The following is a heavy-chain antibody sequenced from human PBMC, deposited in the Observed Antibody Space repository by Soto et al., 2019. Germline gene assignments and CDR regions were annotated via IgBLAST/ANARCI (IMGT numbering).Heavy chain of an antibody. J-gene: IGHJ4*01. Sequence: PGGSLRLSCAVSGLTFSNFWRHWVRQAPGKGLLCVSRVTGDGTTTDYADSVKGRFTISRDNAKNTVFLQMNSLRAEDTAVYYCATLNSFGSDFWGHGTLVTVYS. D-gene: IGHD3-3*01. V-gene: IGHV3-74*01. CDR1: GLTFSNFW. CDR3: ATLNSFGSDF. CDR2: VTGDGTTT.